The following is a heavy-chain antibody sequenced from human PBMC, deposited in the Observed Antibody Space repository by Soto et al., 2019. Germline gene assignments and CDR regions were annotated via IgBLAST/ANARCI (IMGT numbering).Heavy chain of an antibody. V-gene: IGHV1-2*04. CDR2: INPNSGGT. Sequence: ASVKVSCKASGYTFTGYYMHWVRQAPGQGLEWMGWINPNSGGTNYAQKFQGWVTMTRDTSISTAYMELSRLRSDDTAVYYCARDPGGVVPAAATDYWGQGTLVTVSS. CDR3: ARDPGGVVPAAATDY. D-gene: IGHD2-2*01. J-gene: IGHJ4*02. CDR1: GYTFTGYY.